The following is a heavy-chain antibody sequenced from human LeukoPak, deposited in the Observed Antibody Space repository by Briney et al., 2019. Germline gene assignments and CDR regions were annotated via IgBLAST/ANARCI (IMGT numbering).Heavy chain of an antibody. Sequence: GGSLRLSCAASGFTFSSYAMHWVRQAPGKGLEWVAVISYDGSNKYYADSVKGRFTISRDNSKNTLYLQMNSPRAEDTAVYYCARGGLYSAGSKYYYYYYGMDVWGKGTTVTVSS. CDR2: ISYDGSNK. V-gene: IGHV3-30*04. D-gene: IGHD2-8*01. CDR1: GFTFSSYA. CDR3: ARGGLYSAGSKYYYYYYGMDV. J-gene: IGHJ6*04.